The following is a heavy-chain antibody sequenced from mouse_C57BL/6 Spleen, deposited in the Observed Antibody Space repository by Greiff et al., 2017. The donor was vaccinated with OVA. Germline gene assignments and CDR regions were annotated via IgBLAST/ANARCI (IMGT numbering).Heavy chain of an antibody. V-gene: IGHV1-19*01. Sequence: VQLKQSGPVLVKPGASVKMSCKASGYTFTDYYMNWVKQSHGKSLEWIGVINPYNGGTSYNQKFKGKATLTVDKSSSTAYMELNSLTSEDSAVYYCARDSSGDAMDYWGQGTSVTVSS. J-gene: IGHJ4*01. D-gene: IGHD3-2*02. CDR2: INPYNGGT. CDR1: GYTFTDYY. CDR3: ARDSSGDAMDY.